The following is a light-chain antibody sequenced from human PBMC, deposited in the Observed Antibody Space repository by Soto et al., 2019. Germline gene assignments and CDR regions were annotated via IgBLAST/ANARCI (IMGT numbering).Light chain of an antibody. CDR3: QQYGSSPLT. CDR1: QGISSW. V-gene: IGKV1-12*01. Sequence: DIQMTQSPSSVSASVGDRVTITCRASQGISSWLAWYQQKPGKAPKLLIYAAFSRATGIPDRFSGGGSGTDFTLTISRLEPEDFAVYYCQQYGSSPLTFGGGTKVEIK. J-gene: IGKJ4*01. CDR2: AAF.